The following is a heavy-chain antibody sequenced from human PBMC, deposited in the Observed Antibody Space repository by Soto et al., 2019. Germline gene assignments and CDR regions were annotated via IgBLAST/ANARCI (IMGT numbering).Heavy chain of an antibody. CDR1: GFTFSSYA. CDR3: AKNMPPAYCGGDCYISYFDY. J-gene: IGHJ4*02. D-gene: IGHD2-21*02. V-gene: IGHV3-23*01. CDR2: ISGSGGST. Sequence: GGSLRLSCAASGFTFSSYAMSWVRQAPGKGLEWVSAISGSGGSTYYADSVKGRFTISRDNSKNTLYLQMNSLRAEDTAVYYCAKNMPPAYCGGDCYISYFDYWGQGTLVTVSS.